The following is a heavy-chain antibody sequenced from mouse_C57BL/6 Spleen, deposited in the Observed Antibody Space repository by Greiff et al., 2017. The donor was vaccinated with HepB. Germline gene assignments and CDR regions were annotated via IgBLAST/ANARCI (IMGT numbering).Heavy chain of an antibody. CDR1: GYTFTSYG. J-gene: IGHJ4*01. CDR3: ARDDGYYEGGAMDY. Sequence: VQRVESGAELARPGASVKLSCKASGYTFTSYGISWVKQRTGQGLEWIGEIYPRSGNTYYNEKFKGKATLTADKSSSTAYMELRSLTSEDSAVYFCARDDGYYEGGAMDYWGQGTSVTVSS. D-gene: IGHD2-3*01. V-gene: IGHV1-81*01. CDR2: IYPRSGNT.